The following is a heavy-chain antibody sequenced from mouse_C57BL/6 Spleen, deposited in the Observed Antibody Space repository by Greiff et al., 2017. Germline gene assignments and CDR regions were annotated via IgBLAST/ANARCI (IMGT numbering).Heavy chain of an antibody. CDR2: IYPGDGDT. Sequence: VQLKQSGPELVKPGASVKISCKASGYAFSSSWMNWVKQRPGKGLAWIGRIYPGDGDTNYHGKFKGKATLTADKSSTTAYMQLSSLTSEDSAVYFCARELLLRGYFDYWGQGTTLTVSS. CDR3: ARELLLRGYFDY. J-gene: IGHJ2*01. V-gene: IGHV1-82*01. D-gene: IGHD1-1*01. CDR1: GYAFSSSW.